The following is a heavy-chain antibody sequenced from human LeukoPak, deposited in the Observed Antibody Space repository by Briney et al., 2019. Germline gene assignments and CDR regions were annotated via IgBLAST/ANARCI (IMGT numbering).Heavy chain of an antibody. CDR3: ARGRAGRKTWFDP. CDR2: INHSGST. CDR1: GGSFSGYY. V-gene: IGHV4-34*01. J-gene: IGHJ5*02. D-gene: IGHD1-14*01. Sequence: SETLSLTCAVYGGSFSGYYWSWIRQPPGKGLEWIGVINHSGSTNYNPSLKSRVTISVDTSKNQFSLKLSSVTAADTAVYYCARGRAGRKTWFDPWGQGTLVTVSS.